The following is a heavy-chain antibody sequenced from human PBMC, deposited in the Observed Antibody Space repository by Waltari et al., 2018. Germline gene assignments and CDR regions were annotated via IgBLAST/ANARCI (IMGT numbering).Heavy chain of an antibody. CDR3: ARESEVVGATD. Sequence: VQLLESGGGLVQPGGSLRLSCAASGFPFSSYAIRWGRQAPGQGLEWMGGIIPIFGTANYAQKFQGRVTITADKSTSTAYMELSSLRSEDTAVYYCARESEVVGATDWGQGTLVTVSS. CDR1: GFPFSSYA. J-gene: IGHJ4*02. D-gene: IGHD1-26*01. CDR2: IIPIFGTA. V-gene: IGHV1-69*06.